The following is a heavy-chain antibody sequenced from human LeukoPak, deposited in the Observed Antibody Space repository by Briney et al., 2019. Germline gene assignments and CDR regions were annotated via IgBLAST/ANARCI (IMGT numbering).Heavy chain of an antibody. J-gene: IGHJ6*02. CDR1: GGSISSYY. V-gene: IGHV4-4*07. Sequence: SETLSLTCTVSGGSISSYYRSWIRQPAGKGLEWIGRIYTSGNTNYNPSLKSRVTMSVDTSKNQFSLKLSSVTAADTAVYYCARGPGYCSSTGCHPYYYYGMDVWGQGTTVTVSS. CDR2: IYTSGNT. D-gene: IGHD2-2*03. CDR3: ARGPGYCSSTGCHPYYYYGMDV.